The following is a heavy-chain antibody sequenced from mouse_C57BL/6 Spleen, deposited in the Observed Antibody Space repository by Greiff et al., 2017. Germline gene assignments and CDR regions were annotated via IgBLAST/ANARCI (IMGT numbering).Heavy chain of an antibody. CDR3: ARYGSSYLYAMDY. Sequence: QVQLKQPGTELVKPGASVKLSCKASGYTFTSYWMHWVKQRPGQGLEWIGNINPSNGGTNYNEKFKSKATLTVDKSSSTAYMQLSSLTSEDSAVYYCARYGSSYLYAMDYWGQGTSVTVSS. D-gene: IGHD1-1*01. J-gene: IGHJ4*01. V-gene: IGHV1-53*01. CDR2: INPSNGGT. CDR1: GYTFTSYW.